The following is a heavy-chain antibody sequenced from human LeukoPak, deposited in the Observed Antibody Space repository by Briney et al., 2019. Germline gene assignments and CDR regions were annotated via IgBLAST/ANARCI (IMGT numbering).Heavy chain of an antibody. D-gene: IGHD6-25*01. CDR1: GYMFTSYG. V-gene: IGHV1-18*01. J-gene: IGHJ1*01. Sequence: ASVKVSCKASGYMFTSYGISWVRQAPGQGIEWMGWISTYLGDTNYAQKYQGRVTMTTDTSTSTAYMELRSLRSDDTAIYYCARVRRIAAAGAEYFQHWGQGTLVTVSS. CDR2: ISTYLGDT. CDR3: ARVRRIAAAGAEYFQH.